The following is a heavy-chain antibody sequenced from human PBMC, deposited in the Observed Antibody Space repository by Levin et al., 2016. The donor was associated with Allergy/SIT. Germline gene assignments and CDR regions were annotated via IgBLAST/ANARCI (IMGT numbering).Heavy chain of an antibody. D-gene: IGHD2-21*01. CDR1: GLDFDDST. CDR2: IRGRRFGATT. CDR3: TTEKVRAIAEGFGH. Sequence: GGSLRLSCRPSGLDFDDSTFTWVRQAPGKGLEWVASIRGRRFGATTEYAASVRDRFTISRDDSTRVAFLQMDRLKAEDTALYFCTTEKVRAIAEGFGHWGRGTLVTVSS. V-gene: IGHV3-49*04. J-gene: IGHJ4*02.